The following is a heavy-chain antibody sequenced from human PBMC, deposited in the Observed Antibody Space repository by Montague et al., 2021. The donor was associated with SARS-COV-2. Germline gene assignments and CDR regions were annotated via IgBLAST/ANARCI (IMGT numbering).Heavy chain of an antibody. V-gene: IGHV4-59*08. D-gene: IGHD2-15*01. CDR1: GGSISSYY. CDR3: ARRALGYCSGGSCYSGFDY. CDR2: IYYSGST. J-gene: IGHJ4*02. Sequence: SETLSLTCTVSGGSISSYYWSWIRQPPGKGLEWIGYIYYSGSTNYNPSLKSRVTVSVDTSKNQFSLKLSSVTAADTAVYYCARRALGYCSGGSCYSGFDYWGQGTLVTVSS.